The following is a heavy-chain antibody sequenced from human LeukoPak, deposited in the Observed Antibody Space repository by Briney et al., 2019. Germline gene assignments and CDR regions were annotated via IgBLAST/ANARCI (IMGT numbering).Heavy chain of an antibody. CDR2: IYYSGST. CDR1: GGSISSSSYY. Sequence: PSETLSLTCTVSGGSISSSSYYWGWIRQPPGKGLEWIGSIYYSGSTYYNPSLKSRVTISVDTSKNQFSLKLSSVTAADTAVYYCARHGTVISSGYDYWGQGTLVTVSS. J-gene: IGHJ4*02. D-gene: IGHD6-19*01. CDR3: ARHGTVISSGYDY. V-gene: IGHV4-39*01.